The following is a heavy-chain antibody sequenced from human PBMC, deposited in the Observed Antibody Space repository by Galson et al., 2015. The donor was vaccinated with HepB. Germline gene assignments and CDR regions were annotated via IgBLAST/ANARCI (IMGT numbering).Heavy chain of an antibody. D-gene: IGHD2-15*01. Sequence: SLRLSCAASGFTFSSYSMNWVRQAPGKGLEWVSSISSSSSYIYYADSVKGRFTISRDNAKNSLYLQMNSLRAEDTAVYYCAREVAIHCSGGSCDWFDPWGQGTLVTVSS. CDR1: GFTFSSYS. J-gene: IGHJ5*02. CDR3: AREVAIHCSGGSCDWFDP. V-gene: IGHV3-21*01. CDR2: ISSSSSYI.